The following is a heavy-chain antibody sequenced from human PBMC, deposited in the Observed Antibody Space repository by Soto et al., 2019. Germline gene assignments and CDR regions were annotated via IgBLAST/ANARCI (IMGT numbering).Heavy chain of an antibody. D-gene: IGHD6-19*01. CDR3: GKDWGSSPWGS. CDR1: GFTFSSYG. Sequence: QPGGSLRLSCAASGFTFSSYGMHWVRQAPGKGLEWVAVISYDGSNKYYADSVKGRFTISRDNSKNTLYLQMNSLRAEDTAVYYCGKDWGSSPWGSWGQGTLVTVSS. J-gene: IGHJ5*02. CDR2: ISYDGSNK. V-gene: IGHV3-30*18.